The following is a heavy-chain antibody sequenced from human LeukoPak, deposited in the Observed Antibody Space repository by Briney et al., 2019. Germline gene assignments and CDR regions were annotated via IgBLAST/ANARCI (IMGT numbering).Heavy chain of an antibody. V-gene: IGHV4-39*07. CDR3: ARGVVAVADTAGYFDY. CDR2: INHSGST. J-gene: IGHJ4*02. Sequence: SETLSLTCTVSGGSISSSSYFWGWIRQPPGKGLEWIGEINHSGSTNYNPSLKSRVTISVDTSKNQFSLKLSSVTAADTAVYYCARGVVAVADTAGYFDYWGQGTLVTVSS. CDR1: GGSISSSSYF. D-gene: IGHD6-19*01.